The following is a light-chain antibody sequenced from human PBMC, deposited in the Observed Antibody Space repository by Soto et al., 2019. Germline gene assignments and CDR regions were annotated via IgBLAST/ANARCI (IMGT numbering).Light chain of an antibody. CDR3: SSYTSSSTPYV. V-gene: IGLV2-14*01. Sequence: QSVLTQPASVSGSPGQSITISCTGTSSDVGGYNYVSWYQQHPVKASKLMIYDVTNRPSGVSDRFSGSKSGNTASLTIFGLQAEDEADYYCSSYTSSSTPYVFGTGTKVTGL. CDR2: DVT. CDR1: SSDVGGYNY. J-gene: IGLJ1*01.